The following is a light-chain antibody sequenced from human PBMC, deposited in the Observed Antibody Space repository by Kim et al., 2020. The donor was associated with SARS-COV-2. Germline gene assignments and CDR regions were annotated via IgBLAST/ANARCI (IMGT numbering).Light chain of an antibody. CDR3: AAWDDRLNGVV. J-gene: IGLJ3*02. CDR1: TYNIGVYT. CDR2: SNN. V-gene: IGLV1-44*01. Sequence: GQRVTVSCSGSTYNIGVYTVNCFQQLPGTAPKLLIFSNNQRPSGVPERFSASKSGTSASLAISGLQSEDEADYYCAAWDDRLNGVVFGGGTQLTVL.